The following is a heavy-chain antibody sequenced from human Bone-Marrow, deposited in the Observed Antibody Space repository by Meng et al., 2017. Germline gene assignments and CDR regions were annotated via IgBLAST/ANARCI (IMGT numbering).Heavy chain of an antibody. CDR3: ARGSGSPEYCSSTSCYSGGWFDP. Sequence: QVQLQQWGAGLLKPSEILSLTCAVSGGSFSGYYWSWIRQPPGKGLEWIGEINHSGSTNYNPSLKSRVTISVDTSKNQFSLKLSSVTAADTAVYYCARGSGSPEYCSSTSCYSGGWFDPWGQGTLVTVSS. J-gene: IGHJ5*02. V-gene: IGHV4-34*01. CDR1: GGSFSGYY. CDR2: INHSGST. D-gene: IGHD2-2*02.